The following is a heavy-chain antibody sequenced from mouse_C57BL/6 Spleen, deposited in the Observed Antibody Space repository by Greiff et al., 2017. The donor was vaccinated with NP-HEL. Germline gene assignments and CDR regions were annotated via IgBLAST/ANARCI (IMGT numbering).Heavy chain of an antibody. D-gene: IGHD1-1*01. CDR2: ISYDGSN. CDR3: AREGDYGSSPYAMDY. V-gene: IGHV3-6*01. J-gene: IGHJ4*01. Sequence: EVQLVESGPGLVKPSQSLSLTCSVTGYSITSGYYWNWIRQFPGNKLEWMGYISYDGSNNYNPSLTNRISITRDTSKNQFFLKLNSVTTEDTATYYCAREGDYGSSPYAMDYWGQGTSVTVSS. CDR1: GYSITSGYY.